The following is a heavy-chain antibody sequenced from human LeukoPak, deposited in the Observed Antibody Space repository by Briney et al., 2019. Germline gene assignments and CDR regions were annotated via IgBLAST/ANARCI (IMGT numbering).Heavy chain of an antibody. CDR2: ISGSGGST. D-gene: IGHD5-18*01. CDR3: AKDPSHFYSYGFFDY. V-gene: IGHV3-23*01. Sequence: GGSLRLSCAASGFTFSSYAMSWVRQARGKGLEWVSAISGSGGSTYYADSVKGRFTISRDNSKNTLYLQMNSLRADDTAVYYCAKDPSHFYSYGFFDYWGQGTLVTVSS. J-gene: IGHJ4*02. CDR1: GFTFSSYA.